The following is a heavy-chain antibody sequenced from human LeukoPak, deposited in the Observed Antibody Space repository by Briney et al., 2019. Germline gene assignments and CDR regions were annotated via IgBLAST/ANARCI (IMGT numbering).Heavy chain of an antibody. CDR3: AKASYYDILTGYYRGAFDI. Sequence: GGSLRLSCAASGFTYSSYAMSWVRQAPGKGLEWVSAISGSGGSTYYADSVKGRFTISRDNSKNKVYLQMNSLRAEATAVYYCAKASYYDILTGYYRGAFDIWGQGTVVTVSS. V-gene: IGHV3-23*01. CDR2: ISGSGGST. CDR1: GFTYSSYA. J-gene: IGHJ3*02. D-gene: IGHD3-9*01.